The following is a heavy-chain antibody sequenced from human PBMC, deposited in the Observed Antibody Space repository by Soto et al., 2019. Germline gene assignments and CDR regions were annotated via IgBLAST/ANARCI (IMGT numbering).Heavy chain of an antibody. J-gene: IGHJ4*02. D-gene: IGHD2-2*01. Sequence: SETLSLTYTVSGGSISSGDYYWSWIRQPPGKGLEWIGYIYYSGSTYYNPSLKSRVTISVDTSKNQFSLKLSSVTAADTAVYYCARGPVPAAMGAEAFFDYWGQGTLVTVSS. V-gene: IGHV4-30-4*01. CDR2: IYYSGST. CDR3: ARGPVPAAMGAEAFFDY. CDR1: GGSISSGDYY.